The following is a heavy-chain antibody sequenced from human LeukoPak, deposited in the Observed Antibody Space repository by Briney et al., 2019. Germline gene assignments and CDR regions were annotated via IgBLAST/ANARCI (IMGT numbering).Heavy chain of an antibody. CDR2: IYTSGST. Sequence: SETLSLTCTVSGGSISSYYWSWIRQPAGKGLEWIGRIYTSGSTNYNPSLKSRVTMSVDTSKNQFSLKLSSVTAADTAVYYCARDDRSLIFFDWYFDLWGRGTLVTVSS. J-gene: IGHJ2*01. CDR3: ARDDRSLIFFDWYFDL. V-gene: IGHV4-4*07. CDR1: GGSISSYY. D-gene: IGHD3-9*01.